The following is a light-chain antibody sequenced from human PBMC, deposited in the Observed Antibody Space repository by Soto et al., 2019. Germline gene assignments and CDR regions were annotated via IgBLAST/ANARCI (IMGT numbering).Light chain of an antibody. CDR2: KAS. CDR3: QHYNSYSEA. CDR1: QTISSW. J-gene: IGKJ1*01. V-gene: IGKV1-5*03. Sequence: DIQMTQSPSTLSGSVGDRVTITCLASQTISSWLAWYQQKPGKAPKLLIYKASTLKSGVPSRFSGSGSGTEFTLTISSLQPHDFATYYCQHYNSYSEAFGQGTKVDIK.